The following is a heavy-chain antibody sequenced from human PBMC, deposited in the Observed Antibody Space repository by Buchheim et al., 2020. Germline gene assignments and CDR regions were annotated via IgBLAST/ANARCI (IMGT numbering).Heavy chain of an antibody. CDR2: IWYDGSNT. CDR1: GFTFSSYG. Sequence: QVQLVESGGGVVQPGRSLRLSCAASGFTFSSYGMHWVRQAPGKGLEWVAVIWYDGSNTYYADSVKGRFTISRDNSTKTLYLQMNSLRAEDTAVYYCARDLRPDDSMVLWGQGTL. CDR3: ARDLRPDDSMVL. J-gene: IGHJ4*02. D-gene: IGHD3-22*01. V-gene: IGHV3-33*01.